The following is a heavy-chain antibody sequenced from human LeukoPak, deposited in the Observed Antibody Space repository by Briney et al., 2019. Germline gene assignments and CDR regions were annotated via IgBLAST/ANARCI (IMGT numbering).Heavy chain of an antibody. J-gene: IGHJ4*02. CDR1: GYTFTSYY. Sequence: PAASVKVSCKASGYTFTSYYMHWVRQAPGQGLEWMGIINPSGGSTSYAQKFQGRVTMTRDTSTSTVYMELSSLRSEDTAVYYCARVRHRDGYNSAFDYWGQGTLVTVSS. V-gene: IGHV1-46*01. CDR2: INPSGGST. CDR3: ARVRHRDGYNSAFDY. D-gene: IGHD5-24*01.